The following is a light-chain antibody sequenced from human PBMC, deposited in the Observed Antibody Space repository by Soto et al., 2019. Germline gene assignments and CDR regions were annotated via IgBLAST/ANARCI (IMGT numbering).Light chain of an antibody. CDR2: HAA. CDR3: QQYNEWPLT. CDR1: QSVSNN. V-gene: IGKV3-15*01. J-gene: IGKJ4*01. Sequence: EIVMTQSPATLSVSPGERATLSWRASQSVSNNVAWYQQKPGQAPRLLIYHAATRATGIPARFSGSGSGTEVTLTISSLQSEDFAVYYCQQYNEWPLTFGGGTKVEIK.